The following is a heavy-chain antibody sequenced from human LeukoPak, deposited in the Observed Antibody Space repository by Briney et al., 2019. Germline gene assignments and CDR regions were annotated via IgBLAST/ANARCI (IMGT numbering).Heavy chain of an antibody. J-gene: IGHJ4*02. CDR3: ASINLWFGPSQGDY. D-gene: IGHD3-10*01. CDR1: GGSFSGYY. V-gene: IGHV4-34*01. CDR2: INHSGST. Sequence: SETLSLTCAVYGGSFSGYYWSWIRQPPGKGLEWIGEINHSGSTNYNPSLKSRVTISVDTSKNQFSPKLSSVTAADTAVYYCASINLWFGPSQGDYWGQGTLVTVSS.